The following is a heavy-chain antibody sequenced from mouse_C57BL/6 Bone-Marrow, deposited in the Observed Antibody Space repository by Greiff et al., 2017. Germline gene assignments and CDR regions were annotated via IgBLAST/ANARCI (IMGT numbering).Heavy chain of an antibody. V-gene: IGHV5-17*01. D-gene: IGHD1-1*01. CDR2: ISSGSSTI. Sequence: EVQGVESGGGLVKPGGSLKLSCAASGFTFSDYGMHWVRQAPEQGLEWVAYISSGSSTIYYADTVKGRFTISRDNAKNTLFLQMTSRRSEDTAMYYCARKYYGSSYDFDYWGQGTTLTVSS. CDR3: ARKYYGSSYDFDY. J-gene: IGHJ2*01. CDR1: GFTFSDYG.